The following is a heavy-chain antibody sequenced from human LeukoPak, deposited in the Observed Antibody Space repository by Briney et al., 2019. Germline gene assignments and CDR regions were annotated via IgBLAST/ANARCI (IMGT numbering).Heavy chain of an antibody. V-gene: IGHV4-4*07. D-gene: IGHD3-16*01. CDR2: NYPTGDT. J-gene: IGHJ4*02. CDR3: ARDLTARGSFDY. Sequence: SETLSLTCSVSGVSVTNYYWSWVRQPAGKRLEWIGRNYPTGDTIYNPSLKSRVTMSVDMSKNHLSLKPTSVTAADAAEYYCARDLTARGSFDYWGQGILVSVSS. CDR1: GVSVTNYY.